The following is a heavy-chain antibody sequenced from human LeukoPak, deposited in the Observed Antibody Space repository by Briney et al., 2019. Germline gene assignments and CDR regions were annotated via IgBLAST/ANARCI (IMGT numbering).Heavy chain of an antibody. CDR2: IKQDGSKK. Sequence: GGSLRLSCVASGFPFSSYWMTWVRQAPGKGLEWVANIKQDGSKKSYVDSVKGRFTISRDNAKNTLFLQMNSLRAEDTAVYYCANFGLQPPYWGQGTLVTVSS. CDR1: GFPFSSYW. CDR3: ANFGLQPPY. D-gene: IGHD1-14*01. J-gene: IGHJ4*02. V-gene: IGHV3-7*03.